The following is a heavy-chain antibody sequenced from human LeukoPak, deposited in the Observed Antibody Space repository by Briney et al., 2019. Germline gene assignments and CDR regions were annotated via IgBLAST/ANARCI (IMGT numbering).Heavy chain of an antibody. Sequence: SGTLSVTRTVTLCSISNGRCYWLWMRQPAGKGLEGIGRIYTSGRTSYSPSLKRRVPISLDTSKYQFSLRLSSVTAADTALYYCARDAGYSYGYSFYYFDYWGQGTLVTVSS. CDR1: LCSISNGRCY. V-gene: IGHV4-61*02. CDR3: ARDAGYSYGYSFYYFDY. D-gene: IGHD5-18*01. CDR2: IYTSGRT. J-gene: IGHJ4*02.